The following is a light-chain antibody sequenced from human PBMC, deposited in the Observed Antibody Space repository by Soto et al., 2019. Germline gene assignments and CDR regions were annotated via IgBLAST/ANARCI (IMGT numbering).Light chain of an antibody. J-gene: IGLJ1*01. V-gene: IGLV2-14*03. CDR1: SNDVGAYNY. CDR2: DVS. CDR3: TSYTSSRTYV. Sequence: QSALTQPASVSGSPGQSITVSCTGTSNDVGAYNYVSWYQQHPGTAPKLMIYDVSNRPSGVSNSFSGSKSGNTASLTISGLQAEDEADYYCTSYTSSRTYVFGTGTKLTVL.